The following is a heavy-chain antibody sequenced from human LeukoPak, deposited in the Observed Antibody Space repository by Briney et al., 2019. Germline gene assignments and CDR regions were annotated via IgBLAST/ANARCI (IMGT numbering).Heavy chain of an antibody. V-gene: IGHV4-30-4*01. J-gene: IGHJ4*02. Sequence: SQTLSLTCTVSGGSISSGDYYWSWIRQPPGKGLEWIGSIYYSGSTYYNPPLKSRVTISVDTSKNQFSLKPSSVTAADTAVYYCARVIMGDSVDYWGQGTLVTVSS. CDR1: GGSISSGDYY. CDR3: ARVIMGDSVDY. D-gene: IGHD3-16*01. CDR2: IYYSGST.